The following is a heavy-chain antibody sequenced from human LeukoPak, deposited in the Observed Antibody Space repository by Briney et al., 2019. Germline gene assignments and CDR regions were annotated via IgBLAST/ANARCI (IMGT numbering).Heavy chain of an antibody. CDR2: IYYSGST. V-gene: IGHV4-59*08. D-gene: IGHD3-16*01. CDR1: GGSISSYY. Sequence: KRSETLSLTCTVSGGSISSYYWSWIRQPPGKGLEWIGYIYYSGSTTYNPSLKSRVTISVDTSKNQFSLKLSSVTAADTAVYYCARLAKGLSGWFDPWGQGTLVTVSS. J-gene: IGHJ5*02. CDR3: ARLAKGLSGWFDP.